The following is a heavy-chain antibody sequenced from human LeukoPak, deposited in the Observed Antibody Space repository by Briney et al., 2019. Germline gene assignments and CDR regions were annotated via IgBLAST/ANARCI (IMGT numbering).Heavy chain of an antibody. V-gene: IGHV3-48*01. CDR2: ISGSSANI. J-gene: IGHJ4*02. Sequence: GGSLRLSCEGSGSTFSRYSMNWVRQTPGKGLEWVSYISGSSANIHYADSVKGRFTSSRDNAKNSLFLQMNSLRAEDTALYYCAKTGAYYDSSGFDYWGQGTLVTVSS. D-gene: IGHD3-22*01. CDR1: GSTFSRYS. CDR3: AKTGAYYDSSGFDY.